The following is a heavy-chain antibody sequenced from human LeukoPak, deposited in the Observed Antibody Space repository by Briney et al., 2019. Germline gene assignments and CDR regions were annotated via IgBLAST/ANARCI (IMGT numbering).Heavy chain of an antibody. CDR1: GYTFTSYG. CDR3: ARVWGLRLGEFEDNWFDP. J-gene: IGHJ5*02. Sequence: ASVKVSCKASGYTFTSYGISWVRQAPGQGLEWMGWISAYNDNTNYAQKLQGRVTMTTDTSTSTAYMELRSLRSDDTAVYYCARVWGLRLGEFEDNWFDPWGQGTLVTVSS. V-gene: IGHV1-18*01. CDR2: ISAYNDNT. D-gene: IGHD3-16*01.